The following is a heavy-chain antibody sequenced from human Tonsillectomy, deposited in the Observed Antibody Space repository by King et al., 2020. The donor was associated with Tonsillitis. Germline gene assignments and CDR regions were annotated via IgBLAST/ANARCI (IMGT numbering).Heavy chain of an antibody. CDR3: ARDVLRFLEWLLGDAFDI. CDR1: GYTFTSYG. CDR2: ISAYNGNT. V-gene: IGHV1-18*01. J-gene: IGHJ3*02. Sequence: QLVQSGAEVKKPGASVKVSCKASGYTFTSYGISWVRQAPGQGLEWMGWISAYNGNTNYAQKLQGRVTMTTDTSTSTAYMELRSLRSDDTAVYYCARDVLRFLEWLLGDAFDIWGQGTMVTVSS. D-gene: IGHD3-3*01.